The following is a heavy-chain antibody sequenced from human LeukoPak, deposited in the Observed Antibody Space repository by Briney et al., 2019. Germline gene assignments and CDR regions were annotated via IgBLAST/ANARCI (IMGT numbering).Heavy chain of an antibody. Sequence: SETLSLTCTVSGGSISGYYWSWIRQPPGKGLEWIGYIYYSGSTNYNPSLKSRVTISIDTSKNQFSLKLSSVTAADTAVYYCAKVASGYPQDYYMDIWGKGTTVTVSS. J-gene: IGHJ6*03. CDR2: IYYSGST. D-gene: IGHD3-22*01. CDR1: GGSISGYY. CDR3: AKVASGYPQDYYMDI. V-gene: IGHV4-59*08.